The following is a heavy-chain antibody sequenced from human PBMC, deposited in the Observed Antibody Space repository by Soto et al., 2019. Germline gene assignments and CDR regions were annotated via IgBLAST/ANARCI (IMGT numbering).Heavy chain of an antibody. Sequence: ASVKVSCKASGYTFASYAMHWVRQAPGQRLEWMGWINAGNGNTKYSQKFQGRVTITRDTSASTAYMELSSLRSEDTAVYYCARDPIDSSGYPGYYGMDVWGQGTTVTVSS. CDR2: INAGNGNT. D-gene: IGHD3-22*01. V-gene: IGHV1-3*01. CDR3: ARDPIDSSGYPGYYGMDV. CDR1: GYTFASYA. J-gene: IGHJ6*02.